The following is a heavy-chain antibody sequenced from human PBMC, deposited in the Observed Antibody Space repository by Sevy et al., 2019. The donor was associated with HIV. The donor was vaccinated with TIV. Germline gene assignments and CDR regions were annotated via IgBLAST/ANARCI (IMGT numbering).Heavy chain of an antibody. CDR1: GFTFSSYS. Sequence: GGSLRLSCAASGFTFSSYSMNWVRQAPGKGLEWVSSISSSSSYIYYADSVKGRFTISRDNAKNSLYLQMNSLRAEEPAVYYCARDKRYSYGASDYYYYGMDVWGQGTTVTVSS. J-gene: IGHJ6*02. CDR3: ARDKRYSYGASDYYYYGMDV. V-gene: IGHV3-21*01. CDR2: ISSSSSYI. D-gene: IGHD5-18*01.